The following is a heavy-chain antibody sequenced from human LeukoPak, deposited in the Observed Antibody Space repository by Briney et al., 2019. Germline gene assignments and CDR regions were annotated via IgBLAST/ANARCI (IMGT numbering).Heavy chain of an antibody. CDR3: AKYYYGSGRFDY. D-gene: IGHD3-10*01. J-gene: IGHJ4*02. V-gene: IGHV3-23*01. Sequence: GGSLRLSCASSGFTFSNYDMSWVRQAPGKGLEWVSVISGSGGSTYYADSAKGRFTISRDNSKNTLYLQMNSLRAEDTAIYYCAKYYYGSGRFDYWGQGTLVTVSS. CDR2: ISGSGGST. CDR1: GFTFSNYD.